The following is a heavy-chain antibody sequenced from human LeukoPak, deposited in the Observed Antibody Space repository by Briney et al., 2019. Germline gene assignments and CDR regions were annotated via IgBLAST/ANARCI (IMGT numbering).Heavy chain of an antibody. CDR1: GFTFSSYA. J-gene: IGHJ4*02. CDR2: ISYDGSNK. CDR3: ARSAAAYCSSTSCYTRRGFDY. Sequence: GGSLRLSCAASGFTFSSYAMHWVRQAPGKGLEWVAVISYDGSNKYYADSVKGRFTISRDNSKNTLYLQMNSLRAEDTAVYYCARSAAAYCSSTSCYTRRGFDYWGQGTLVTVSS. D-gene: IGHD2-2*02. V-gene: IGHV3-30-3*01.